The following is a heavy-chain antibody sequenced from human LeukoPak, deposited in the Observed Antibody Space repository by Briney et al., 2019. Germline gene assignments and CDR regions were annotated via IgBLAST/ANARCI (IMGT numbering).Heavy chain of an antibody. CDR3: ARGYYDSSGYYPPAFDI. CDR1: GGSINSGGYS. J-gene: IGHJ3*02. CDR2: IYHSGST. V-gene: IGHV4-30-2*01. D-gene: IGHD3-22*01. Sequence: SQTLSLTCAVSGGSINSGGYSWSWIRQPPGKGLEWIGYIYHSGSTYYNPSLKSRVTISVDRSKNQFSLKLSSVTAADTAVYYCARGYYDSSGYYPPAFDIWGQGTMVTVSS.